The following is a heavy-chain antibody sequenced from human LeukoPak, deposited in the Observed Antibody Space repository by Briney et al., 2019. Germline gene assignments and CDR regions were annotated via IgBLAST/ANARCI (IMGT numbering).Heavy chain of an antibody. CDR3: ARGYSSSSYEDDH. CDR2: LYTSGIT. CDR1: GGSISSGSYY. J-gene: IGHJ4*02. V-gene: IGHV4-61*02. Sequence: SETLSLTCTVSGGSISSGSYYWSWIRQPVGKGLEWTGRLYTSGITNYNPSLKSRVAMSIDTSKNQFSLKLSSVTAADTAVYYCARGYSSSSYEDDHWGQGTLVTVSS. D-gene: IGHD6-13*01.